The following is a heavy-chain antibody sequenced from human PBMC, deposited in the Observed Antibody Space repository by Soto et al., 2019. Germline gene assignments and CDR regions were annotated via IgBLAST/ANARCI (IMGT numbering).Heavy chain of an antibody. D-gene: IGHD3-16*01. Sequence: GGSLRLSCAASGFTVSSNYMSWVRQAPGKGLEWVSVIYSGGSTYYADSVKGRFTISRDNAKNSLYLQMNSLRDEDTAVYYCARADYVGLGPDYWGQGTLVTVSS. J-gene: IGHJ4*02. CDR1: GFTVSSNY. CDR2: IYSGGST. V-gene: IGHV3-53*01. CDR3: ARADYVGLGPDY.